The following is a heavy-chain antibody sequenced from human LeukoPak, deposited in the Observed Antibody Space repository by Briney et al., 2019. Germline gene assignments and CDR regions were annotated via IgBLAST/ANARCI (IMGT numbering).Heavy chain of an antibody. D-gene: IGHD4-17*01. CDR2: IYYSGST. V-gene: IGHV4-30-4*07. J-gene: IGHJ2*01. CDR3: ARGDYGDYEGWYFDL. Sequence: PSQTLSLTCAVSGGSISSGGYSWSWIRQPPGKGLEWIGYIYYSGSTYYNPSLKSRVTISVDTSKNQFSLKLSSVTAADTAVYYCARGDYGDYEGWYFDLWGRGTLVTVSS. CDR1: GGSISSGGYS.